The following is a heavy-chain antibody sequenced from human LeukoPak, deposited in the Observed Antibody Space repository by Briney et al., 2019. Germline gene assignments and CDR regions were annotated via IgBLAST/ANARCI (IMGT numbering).Heavy chain of an antibody. CDR1: GGSFSGYY. J-gene: IGHJ4*02. CDR3: ARGRGRGYYSPYFDY. CDR2: INHSGST. Sequence: SETLSLTCAVYGGSFSGYYWSWIRQPPGKGLEWIGEINHSGSTNYNPSLKSRVTISVDTSKNQFSLKLSSVTAADTAVFYCARGRGRGYYSPYFDYWGQGTLVTVSS. V-gene: IGHV4-34*01. D-gene: IGHD1-26*01.